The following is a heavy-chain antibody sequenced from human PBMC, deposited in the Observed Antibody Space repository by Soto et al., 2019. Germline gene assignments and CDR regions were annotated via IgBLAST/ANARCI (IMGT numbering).Heavy chain of an antibody. CDR3: ARGEYYDILTGLNWFGP. V-gene: IGHV4-34*01. D-gene: IGHD3-9*01. J-gene: IGHJ5*02. CDR1: GGSFSGYY. Sequence: PSETLSLTCAVYGGSFSGYYWSWIRQPPGKGLEWIGEINHSGSTNYNPSLKSRVTISVDTSKNQFSLKLSSVTAADTAVYYCARGEYYDILTGLNWFGPWGQGTLVTVSS. CDR2: INHSGST.